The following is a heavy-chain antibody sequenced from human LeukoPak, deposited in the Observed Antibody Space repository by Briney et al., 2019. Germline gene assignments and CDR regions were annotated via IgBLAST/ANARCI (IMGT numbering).Heavy chain of an antibody. CDR1: GFTFSESW. Sequence: GGSLRLSCAASGFTFSESWMTWVRPAPGKGLEWVAHIKDDGADKYYVESVTGRFTISRDNTKNSLFLQMTSLTAEDTAVYYCATWDNAWEFAYWGQGTLVSVSS. D-gene: IGHD1-26*01. CDR3: ATWDNAWEFAY. J-gene: IGHJ4*02. CDR2: IKDDGADK. V-gene: IGHV3-7*05.